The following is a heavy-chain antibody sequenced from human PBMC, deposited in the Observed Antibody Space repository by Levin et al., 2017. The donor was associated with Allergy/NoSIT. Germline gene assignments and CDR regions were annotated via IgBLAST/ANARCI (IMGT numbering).Heavy chain of an antibody. CDR3: AAGSSSFYWYFDL. D-gene: IGHD2-2*01. CDR1: GFAFDTYA. Sequence: QTGGSLRLSCSASGFAFDTYALHWVRQVPGKGLEWVAGISYHGIDKYIPDSEKGRITISRDNSRNMAFLQMNSLRPGDTAVYYCAAGSSSFYWYFDLWGRGTSVTVSS. J-gene: IGHJ2*01. CDR2: ISYHGIDK. V-gene: IGHV3-30*04.